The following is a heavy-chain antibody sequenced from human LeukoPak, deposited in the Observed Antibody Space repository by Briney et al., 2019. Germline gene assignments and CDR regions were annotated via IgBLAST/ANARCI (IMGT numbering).Heavy chain of an antibody. V-gene: IGHV3-21*06. CDR2: ISSGSHHK. CDR3: ATRLTADSYEASDI. CDR1: GFTFSRFS. D-gene: IGHD6-13*01. Sequence: GGSLRLSCAGSGFTFSRFSMIWVRQAPGKGLEWVASISSGSHHKYHADSVKGRFTVSRDNDKNSLFLQMNSLRAEDTALYYCATRLTADSYEASDIWGQGTMATVSS. J-gene: IGHJ3*02.